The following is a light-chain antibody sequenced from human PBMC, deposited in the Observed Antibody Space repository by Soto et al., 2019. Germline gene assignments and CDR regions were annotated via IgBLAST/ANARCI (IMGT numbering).Light chain of an antibody. J-gene: IGKJ4*01. Sequence: DIQMTQSPSSLSASVGDRVTITCRASQSINSNLNWYQQKPGKAPKLLIYAASSLQSGVPSRFSCSGSGTDFTLIISSLQPEDFATYYCQQSYSTPPTFGGGTKVEIK. CDR2: AAS. CDR3: QQSYSTPPT. V-gene: IGKV1-39*01. CDR1: QSINSN.